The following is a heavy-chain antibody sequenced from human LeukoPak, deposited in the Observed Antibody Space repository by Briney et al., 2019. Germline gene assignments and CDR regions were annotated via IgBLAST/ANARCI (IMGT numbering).Heavy chain of an antibody. V-gene: IGHV3-7*01. CDR3: ARGPDYGDRLDYFDY. CDR2: IKQDGSQ. CDR1: GFTFSSYA. D-gene: IGHD4-17*01. J-gene: IGHJ4*02. Sequence: PGGSLRLSCAASGFTFSSYAMIWVRQAPGKGLEGVANIKQDGSQYYVDSVKGRFIISRDNAKNSLDLQMNSLRAEDTAVYSCARGPDYGDRLDYFDYWGQGTLVTVSS.